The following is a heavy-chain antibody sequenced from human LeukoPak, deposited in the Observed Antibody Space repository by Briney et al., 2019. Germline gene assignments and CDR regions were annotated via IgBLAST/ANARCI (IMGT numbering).Heavy chain of an antibody. Sequence: PGRSLRLSCAASGYTFSSYAMHWVRQAPGKGLEWVAVISYAGSNKYYADSVKGRFTISRDNSKNTLYLQMNSLRAEDTAVYYCARGDWGIVVVVAASAAFDIWGQGTMVTVSS. J-gene: IGHJ3*02. CDR1: GYTFSSYA. CDR2: ISYAGSNK. D-gene: IGHD2-15*01. CDR3: ARGDWGIVVVVAASAAFDI. V-gene: IGHV3-30*04.